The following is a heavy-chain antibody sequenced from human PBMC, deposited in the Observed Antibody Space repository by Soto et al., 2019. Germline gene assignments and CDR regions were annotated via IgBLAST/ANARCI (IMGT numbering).Heavy chain of an antibody. V-gene: IGHV4-59*08. Sequence: QMLLQESGPGLVKPSETLSLTCTVPGDSITSNYWSWIRQSPGKGLEWMGYVHNSGSSYYNPSLGSRVTISLDTAKNQFSLRLTSVTAADTAIYYCARRGFCSGARCRPDPWGQGTRVTVSS. CDR3: ARRGFCSGARCRPDP. J-gene: IGHJ5*02. D-gene: IGHD2-15*01. CDR2: VHNSGSS. CDR1: GDSITSNY.